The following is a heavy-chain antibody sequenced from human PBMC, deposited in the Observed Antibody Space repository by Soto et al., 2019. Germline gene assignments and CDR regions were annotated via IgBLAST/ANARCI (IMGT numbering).Heavy chain of an antibody. CDR1: GASIISGGYY. J-gene: IGHJ4*02. CDR3: ASLHSGYAFDLGH. CDR2: IYYSGNT. D-gene: IGHD5-12*01. V-gene: IGHV4-39*01. Sequence: ESLSLTCPGSGASIISGGYYWVWVRQPPGKGLEWIGTIYYSGNTYYNASLEGRLTISVDTSKNQFSLKLSSVTAADKSVYYCASLHSGYAFDLGHWGQGTLVTVYS.